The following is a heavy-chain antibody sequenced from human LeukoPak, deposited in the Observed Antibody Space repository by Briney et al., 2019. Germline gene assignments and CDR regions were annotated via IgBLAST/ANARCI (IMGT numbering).Heavy chain of an antibody. Sequence: RASVKVSCKASGYRFIGYYIHWVRQAPGQGLEWMGWINPKTGATKYAQKFQGRVTMTRDRPITTVYMDLSRLRSDDTAVYFCARDCEDTWGSPGFFDLWGRGTLVTVSS. V-gene: IGHV1-2*02. J-gene: IGHJ2*01. D-gene: IGHD3-16*01. CDR3: ARDCEDTWGSPGFFDL. CDR2: INPKTGAT. CDR1: GYRFIGYY.